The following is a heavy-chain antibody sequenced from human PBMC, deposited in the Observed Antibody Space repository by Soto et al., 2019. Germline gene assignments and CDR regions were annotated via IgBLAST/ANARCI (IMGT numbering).Heavy chain of an antibody. D-gene: IGHD3-22*01. CDR3: AHRRITAIPVVIRPYFEY. CDR2: IYWDDDK. V-gene: IGHV2-5*02. Sequence: SGPTLVNPTQTLTLTCTFSGFSLSTSGVGVGWIRQPPGKALEWLALIYWDDDKRYSPSLKSRLTITKDTSKNQVVLTMTNMDPVETATSYHAHRRITAIPVVIRPYFEYWGQETLGAASS. CDR1: GFSLSTSGVG. J-gene: IGHJ4*02.